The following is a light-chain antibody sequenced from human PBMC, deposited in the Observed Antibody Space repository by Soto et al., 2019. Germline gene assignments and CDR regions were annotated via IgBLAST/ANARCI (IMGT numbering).Light chain of an antibody. CDR1: QSISSSF. CDR2: GAS. V-gene: IGKV3-20*01. J-gene: IGKJ1*01. CDR3: QQCGSSPET. Sequence: DIVLTQSPVTLSLSPGQRATLSSRSSQSISSSFLAWYQQQPGQAPRLLIYGASSRATGIPDRFSGSGSGTDLTLTISRLEPEDFAVYYCQQCGSSPETFGQGTKV.